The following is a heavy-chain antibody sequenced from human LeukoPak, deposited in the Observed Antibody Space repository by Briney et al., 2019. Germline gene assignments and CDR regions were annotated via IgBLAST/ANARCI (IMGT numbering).Heavy chain of an antibody. CDR1: GDSISNRRYY. V-gene: IGHV4-39*07. CDR2: IYYSGST. D-gene: IGHD1-26*01. Sequence: ETSETVFLTCTVSGDSISNRRYYWGWIRQPPGKGLEWIGSIYYSGSTYYNPSLKSRVTISADTSKNQFSLKLSSVTAADTAVYYCARDTSGELLEEDFDYWGQGTLVTVSS. CDR3: ARDTSGELLEEDFDY. J-gene: IGHJ4*02.